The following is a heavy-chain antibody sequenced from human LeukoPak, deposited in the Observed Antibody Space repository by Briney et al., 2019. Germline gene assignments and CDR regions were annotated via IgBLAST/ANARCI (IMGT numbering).Heavy chain of an antibody. Sequence: SETLSLTCTVSGGSISSSSYYWGWIRQPPGKGLEWIGYIYYSGSTNYNPSLKSRVTISVDTSKNQFSLKLSSVTAADTAVYYCARSDFWSAKGAFDIWGQGTMVTVSS. D-gene: IGHD3-3*01. CDR1: GGSISSSSYY. CDR2: IYYSGST. CDR3: ARSDFWSAKGAFDI. J-gene: IGHJ3*02. V-gene: IGHV4-61*05.